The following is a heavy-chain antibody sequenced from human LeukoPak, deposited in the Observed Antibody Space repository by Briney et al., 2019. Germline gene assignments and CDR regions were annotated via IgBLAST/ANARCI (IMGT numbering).Heavy chain of an antibody. CDR1: GYTFTSYG. CDR3: ARTGDGYNYPRY. J-gene: IGHJ4*02. Sequence: ASGKLSRTASGYTFTSYGISRVRQAPGQGLEGRRWIRAYDCNTKHENKIQVQATLTTDTATSTAYMELRSLRSDDTAVYYCARTGDGYNYPRYWGQGTLVTVSS. V-gene: IGHV1-18*01. D-gene: IGHD5-24*01. CDR2: IRAYDCNT.